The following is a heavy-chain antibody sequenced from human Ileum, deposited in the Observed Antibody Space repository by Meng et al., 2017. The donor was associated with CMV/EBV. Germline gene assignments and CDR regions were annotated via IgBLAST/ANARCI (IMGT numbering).Heavy chain of an antibody. CDR2: TFYKSKWYN. CDR3: ARGVYETTGLDY. CDR1: GDSVCSNSAA. V-gene: IGHV6-1*01. J-gene: IGHJ4*02. Sequence: SGDSVCSNSAAWNWIRQSPSRGLEWLGRTFYKSKWYNDYAVSVKSRISINPDTSKNQFSLQLNSVTPEDTAVYYCARGVYETTGLDYWSQGTLVTVSS. D-gene: IGHD3-22*01.